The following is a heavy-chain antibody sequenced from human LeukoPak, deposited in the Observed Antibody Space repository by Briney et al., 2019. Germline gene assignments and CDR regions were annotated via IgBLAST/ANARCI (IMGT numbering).Heavy chain of an antibody. D-gene: IGHD3-22*01. J-gene: IGHJ1*01. CDR2: IKQDGSEK. Sequence: GGSLRLSCAASGFTFSSYWMSWVRQAPGEGLEWVANIKQDGSEKYYVDSVKGRFTISRDNAKNSLYLQMNSLRAEDTAVYYCARDATYYYDSSGYPEYFQHWGQGTLVTVSS. CDR3: ARDATYYYDSSGYPEYFQH. V-gene: IGHV3-7*01. CDR1: GFTFSSYW.